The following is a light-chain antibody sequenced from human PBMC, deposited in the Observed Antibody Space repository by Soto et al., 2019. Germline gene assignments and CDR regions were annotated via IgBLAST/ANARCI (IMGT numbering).Light chain of an antibody. Sequence: DIQMTQSPSTLSASVGDRVTITCRASQSISSWLAWYQQKPGKAPKLLIYKASSLESGVPSRFSGSGSGTEFTLTISSLQPDDFATYYCQHYNSYSEAFGPGTKVDIK. CDR3: QHYNSYSEA. V-gene: IGKV1-5*03. J-gene: IGKJ3*01. CDR2: KAS. CDR1: QSISSW.